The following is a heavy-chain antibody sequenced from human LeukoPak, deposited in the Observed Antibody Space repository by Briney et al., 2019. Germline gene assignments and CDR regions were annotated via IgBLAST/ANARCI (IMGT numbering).Heavy chain of an antibody. Sequence: SVKVSCKASGGTFSSYAISWVRQAPGQGLEWMGGIIPIFGTANYAQKFQGRVTITTDESTSTAYMELSSLRSEDTVVYYCARDLFLRSRGLAAGFDYWGQGTLVTVSS. J-gene: IGHJ4*02. CDR3: ARDLFLRSRGLAAGFDY. D-gene: IGHD6-13*01. V-gene: IGHV1-69*05. CDR1: GGTFSSYA. CDR2: IIPIFGTA.